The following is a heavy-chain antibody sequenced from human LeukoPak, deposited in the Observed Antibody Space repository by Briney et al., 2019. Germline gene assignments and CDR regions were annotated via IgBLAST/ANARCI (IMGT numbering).Heavy chain of an antibody. J-gene: IGHJ2*01. CDR3: ARAVGVRGTDWYFDL. CDR2: IYYSGST. D-gene: IGHD3-16*01. V-gene: IGHV4-30-4*01. Sequence: SETLSLTCTVSGGSISSGDYYWSWIRQPPGKGLEWIGYIYYSGSTYYNPSLKSRVTISVDTSKNQFSLKLSSVTAADTAVYYCARAVGVRGTDWYFDLWGRGTLVTVSS. CDR1: GGSISSGDYY.